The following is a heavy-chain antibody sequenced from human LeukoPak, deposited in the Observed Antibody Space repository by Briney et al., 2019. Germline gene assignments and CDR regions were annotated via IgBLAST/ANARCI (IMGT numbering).Heavy chain of an antibody. CDR3: GKDQYYDSRGPFEL. J-gene: IGHJ4*02. CDR1: GFTFDDYA. V-gene: IGHV3-9*01. D-gene: IGHD3-22*01. CDR2: ISWNSGSI. Sequence: GGSLRLSCAASGFTFDDYAMHWVRQAPGKGLEWVSGISWNSGSIGYADSVKGRFTISRDNAKNSLYLQMNSLRAEDTALYYCGKDQYYDSRGPFELWGQGTLVTVSS.